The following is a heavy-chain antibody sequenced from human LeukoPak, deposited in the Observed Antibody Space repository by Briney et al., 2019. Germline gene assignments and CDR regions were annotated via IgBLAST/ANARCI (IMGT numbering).Heavy chain of an antibody. J-gene: IGHJ6*02. D-gene: IGHD3-10*01. CDR3: ATDSYKQPKPFYYCHGMDV. V-gene: IGHV3-30*03. CDR1: GFTFSSYG. Sequence: AGSLRLSCAASGFTFSSYGLHWVRKAPGPGLELVAVVSYYGSNTYYANSVKCRFTISRDNSKNMLYMQMNSLRAEHTAVYYCATDSYKQPKPFYYCHGMDVWGQGTTVTVSS. CDR2: VSYYGSNT.